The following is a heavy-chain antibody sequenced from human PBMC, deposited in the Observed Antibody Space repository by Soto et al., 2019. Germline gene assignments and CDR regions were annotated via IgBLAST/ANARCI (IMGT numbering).Heavy chain of an antibody. CDR2: ISSSSSYT. CDR3: ARDILAVDTAMGSFDY. CDR1: GFTFSDYY. D-gene: IGHD5-18*01. Sequence: QVQLVESGGGLVKPGGSLRLSCAASGFTFSDYYMSWIRQAPGKGLEWVSYISSSSSYTNYADSVKGRFTISRDNAKNSLYLQMNSLRAEDTAVYYCARDILAVDTAMGSFDYWGQGTLVTVSS. J-gene: IGHJ4*02. V-gene: IGHV3-11*06.